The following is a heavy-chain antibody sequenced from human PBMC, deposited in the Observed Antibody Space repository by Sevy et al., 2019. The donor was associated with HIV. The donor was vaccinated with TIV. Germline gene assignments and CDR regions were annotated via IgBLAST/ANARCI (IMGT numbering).Heavy chain of an antibody. Sequence: GGSLRLSCATSGFTFSSYSMNWVRQAPGKGLEWISYISTSSTVYYADSAKGRFTISRDNAKNSLYLQMNSLRDEDTAVYYCARGIGSADAFDIWGQGTMVIVSS. CDR3: ARGIGSADAFDI. V-gene: IGHV3-48*02. D-gene: IGHD2-21*01. J-gene: IGHJ3*02. CDR2: ISTSSTV. CDR1: GFTFSSYS.